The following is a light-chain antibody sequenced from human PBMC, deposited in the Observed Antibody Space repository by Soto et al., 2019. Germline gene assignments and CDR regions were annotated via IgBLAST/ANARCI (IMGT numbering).Light chain of an antibody. V-gene: IGKV1-33*01. J-gene: IGKJ1*01. CDR1: QDISNY. CDR2: DAS. Sequence: DIQMTQSPSSLSASVGDRVTITCQASQDISNYLNWYQQKPGKAPKLLIYDASNLETGVPSRFSGSGSGTDFTFTISSLQPEDFAIYYCQQSYSIPWTFGQGTKVDIK. CDR3: QQSYSIPWT.